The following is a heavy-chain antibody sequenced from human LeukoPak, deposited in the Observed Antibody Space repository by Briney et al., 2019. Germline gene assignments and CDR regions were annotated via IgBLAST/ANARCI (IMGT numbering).Heavy chain of an antibody. D-gene: IGHD5-18*01. V-gene: IGHV3-33*01. CDR3: ARTNLFVDTAVNDAFDV. CDR2: IWYDGSDN. Sequence: GRSLRLSCAASGFTFSSYGMRWVRQAPGKGLEWVAGIWYDGSDNYYADSVKGRFTISRDNSKSTLYLQMSSLRAEDTAVYYCARTNLFVDTAVNDAFDVWGQGTMVSVSS. CDR1: GFTFSSYG. J-gene: IGHJ3*01.